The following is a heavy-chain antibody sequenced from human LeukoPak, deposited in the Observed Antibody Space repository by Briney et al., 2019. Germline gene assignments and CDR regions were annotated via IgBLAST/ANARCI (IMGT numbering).Heavy chain of an antibody. CDR2: IYSSGST. CDR1: GGSMSKSY. CDR3: ARGRTYLDYFDY. J-gene: IGHJ4*02. Sequence: PSETLFLTCTVSGGSMSKSYWNWIRQPPRKGLEWIGYIYSSGSTNYNPSLKSRVTISLDTSRTQSSLELTSATAADTAVYYCARGRTYLDYFDYWGQGTVVTVSS. D-gene: IGHD1-14*01. V-gene: IGHV4-59*01.